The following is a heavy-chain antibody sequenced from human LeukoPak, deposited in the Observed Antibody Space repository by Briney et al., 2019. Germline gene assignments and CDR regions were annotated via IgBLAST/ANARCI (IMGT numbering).Heavy chain of an antibody. CDR3: ARASSGYYYFDY. CDR2: IYYSGST. V-gene: IGHV4-59*01. CDR1: GGSISSYY. D-gene: IGHD3-22*01. Sequence: SETLSLTCTVSGGSISSYYWSWIRQPPGKGLEWIGYIYYSGSTNYNPSLKSRVTISVDTSKNQFSLKLSSVTAADTAVYYCARASSGYYYFDYWGQGTLVIVSS. J-gene: IGHJ4*02.